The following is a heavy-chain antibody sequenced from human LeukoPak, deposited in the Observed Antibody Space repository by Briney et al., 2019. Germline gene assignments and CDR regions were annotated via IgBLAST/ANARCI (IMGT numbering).Heavy chain of an antibody. CDR1: GGTFTSYA. V-gene: IGHV1-69*05. Sequence: ASVKVSCEASGGTFTSYAISWVRHAPGQGLEWMGRIIPIFVTANYANKFHGRVTITTDESTGTAYMELSSLRSEDTAVYYCNTVGGDAQNSDYWGQGTLVTVSS. CDR3: NTVGGDAQNSDY. J-gene: IGHJ4*02. CDR2: IIPIFVTA. D-gene: IGHD3-16*01.